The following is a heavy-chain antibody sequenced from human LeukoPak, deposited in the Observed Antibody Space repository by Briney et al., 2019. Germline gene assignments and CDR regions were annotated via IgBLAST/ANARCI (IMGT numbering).Heavy chain of an antibody. CDR3: ARGRYRFLIAARGATFDY. Sequence: ASVKVSCKASGGTFSSYAISWVRQAPGQGLEWMGGIIPIFGTANYAQKFQGRVTITADESTSTAYMELSSLRSEDTAVYYCARGRYRFLIAARGATFDYWGQGTLVTVSS. V-gene: IGHV1-69*13. CDR1: GGTFSSYA. CDR2: IIPIFGTA. J-gene: IGHJ4*02. D-gene: IGHD6-6*01.